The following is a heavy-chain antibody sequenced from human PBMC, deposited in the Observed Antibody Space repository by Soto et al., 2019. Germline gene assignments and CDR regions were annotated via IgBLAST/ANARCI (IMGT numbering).Heavy chain of an antibody. CDR3: ARTYNVGYYQY. J-gene: IGHJ4*02. Sequence: SETLSLTCAVSGDSISRGYHWAWVRQPPTKGLEWIASIYHTGTTYYNPSLTSRVTISVDTSQNLFSLKLTSVTAADSAVYYCARTYNVGYYQYWGQGTLDTVSS. CDR2: IYHTGTT. CDR1: GDSISRGYH. D-gene: IGHD3-3*01. V-gene: IGHV4-38-2*01.